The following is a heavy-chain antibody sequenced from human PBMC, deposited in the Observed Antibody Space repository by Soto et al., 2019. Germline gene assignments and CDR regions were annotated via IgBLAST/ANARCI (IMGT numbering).Heavy chain of an antibody. J-gene: IGHJ6*02. D-gene: IGHD2-15*01. CDR2: IEYNAKNR. Sequence: QVQLVESGGGVVQPGTSLRLSCTASGFTFNSYGIHWVRQAPGKGLEWLALIEYNAKNRFYADSVKGRFSISRDNSRNTVYLQVNVLRADDTAVYYCAREGDDYCSGTRCFHYYGLDVWGQGTTVIVSS. CDR1: GFTFNSYG. V-gene: IGHV3-33*05. CDR3: AREGDDYCSGTRCFHYYGLDV.